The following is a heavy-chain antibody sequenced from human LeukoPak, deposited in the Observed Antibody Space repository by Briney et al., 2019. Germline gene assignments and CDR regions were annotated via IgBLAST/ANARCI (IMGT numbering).Heavy chain of an antibody. CDR3: ATPIFCSSSWDVHWFDP. CDR1: GYTFTGYY. Sequence: VASVKVSCKASGYTFTGYYMHWVRQAPGQGLEWMGWINPNSGGTNYAQKFQGRVTMTRDTSISTAYMELSRLRSDDTAVYYCATPIFCSSSWDVHWFDPWGQGTLVTVSS. J-gene: IGHJ5*02. V-gene: IGHV1-2*02. D-gene: IGHD6-13*01. CDR2: INPNSGGT.